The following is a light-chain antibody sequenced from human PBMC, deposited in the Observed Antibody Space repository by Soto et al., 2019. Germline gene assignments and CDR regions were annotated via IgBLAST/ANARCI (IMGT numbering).Light chain of an antibody. CDR1: QSVNSY. CDR2: GAS. V-gene: IGKV3-15*01. CDR3: QQYTQWPLT. Sequence: ETVMTQSPATLSVSPGERATLSCRAGQSVNSYLAWYQHKPGQAPRLLIRGASARATGIPARFSGSGSGTEFTLTISSLQYEDFAVYYCQQYTQWPLTVVGGTKVAI. J-gene: IGKJ4*01.